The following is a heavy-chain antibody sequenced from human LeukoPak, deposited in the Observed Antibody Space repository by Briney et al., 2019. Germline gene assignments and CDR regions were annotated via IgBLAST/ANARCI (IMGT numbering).Heavy chain of an antibody. J-gene: IGHJ4*02. CDR1: GLTFNNYR. CDR3: ARSRGWGFDY. D-gene: IGHD6-19*01. CDR2: IKQDGSEK. V-gene: IGHV3-7*04. Sequence: GGSLRLFCSASGLTFNNYRMSWGRQAPGKRLEWVTGIKQDGSEKYCVDSVKGRFTISRDTAESSLYLQMSCVRAEDTAVYYCARSRGWGFDYWGQGTLVTVSS.